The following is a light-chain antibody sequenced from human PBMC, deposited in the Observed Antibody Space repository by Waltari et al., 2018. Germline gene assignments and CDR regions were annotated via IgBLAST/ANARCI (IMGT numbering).Light chain of an antibody. V-gene: IGKV1-NL1*01. CDR1: QGISDS. CDR2: DAS. CDR3: QQYFDFPRT. Sequence: DILMTQSPSSLSASVGARVTITCRASQGISDSLAWYQQKPGKAPKVLLHDASSLESGVPSRFSGSGSGTEFTLTISRLQPEDFATYYCQQYFDFPRTFGQGTRVDIK. J-gene: IGKJ1*01.